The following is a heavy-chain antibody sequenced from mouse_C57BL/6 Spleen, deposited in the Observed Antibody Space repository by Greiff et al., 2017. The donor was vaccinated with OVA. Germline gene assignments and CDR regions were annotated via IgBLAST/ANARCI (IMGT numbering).Heavy chain of an antibody. CDR2: ISGGGGNT. V-gene: IGHV5-9*01. Sequence: EVQLVESGGGLVKPGGSLKLSCAASGFTFSSYTMSWVRQTPEKRLEWVATISGGGGNTYYPDSVKGRFTISRDNAKNTLYLQMSSLRSEDTALYYCARRDDYLYAMDYWGQGTSVTVSS. D-gene: IGHD2-4*01. J-gene: IGHJ4*01. CDR3: ARRDDYLYAMDY. CDR1: GFTFSSYT.